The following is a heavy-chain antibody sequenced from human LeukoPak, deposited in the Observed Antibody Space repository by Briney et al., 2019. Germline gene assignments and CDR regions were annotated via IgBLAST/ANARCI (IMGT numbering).Heavy chain of an antibody. CDR1: GFTFSSYD. D-gene: IGHD2-2*01. CDR3: ARDWYGYATNDAFDI. J-gene: IGHJ3*02. Sequence: PGGSLRLSCAASGFTFSSYDMTWVRQAPGRGLEWVPSIRPSGDNTYYGDSVKGRFTISRDNSKNTLYLQMNSLRAEDTAVYYCARDWYGYATNDAFDIWGQGTMVIVSS. CDR2: IRPSGDNT. V-gene: IGHV3-23*01.